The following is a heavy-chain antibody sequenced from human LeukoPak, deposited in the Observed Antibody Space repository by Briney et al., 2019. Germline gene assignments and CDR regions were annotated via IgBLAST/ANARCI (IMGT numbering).Heavy chain of an antibody. CDR3: VRYFNDSSGYYPDVLGY. D-gene: IGHD3-22*01. CDR1: GGSISSHY. CDR2: ISYSGNI. Sequence: SETLSLTCTVSGGSISSHYWFWLRQPPGKGLEWIGHISYSGNIDYNPSLKSLVSISTDTSNNQFSLNLISVTAADTGVYYCVRYFNDSSGYYPDVLGYWGQGTLVTVYS. J-gene: IGHJ4*02. V-gene: IGHV4-59*11.